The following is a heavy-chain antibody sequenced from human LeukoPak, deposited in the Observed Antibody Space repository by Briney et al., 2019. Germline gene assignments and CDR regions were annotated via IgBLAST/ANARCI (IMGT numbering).Heavy chain of an antibody. V-gene: IGHV3-30-3*01. J-gene: IGHJ4*02. CDR2: ISYDGSNK. CDR1: GFTFSSYA. CDR3: SREYGSRTSCYAFDY. Sequence: GGSLRLSCAASGFTFSSYAMHWVRQAPGKGLEWVAVISYDGSNKYYADSVKGRFTISRDNSKNTLYLQMNSLRAEDTAVYYWSREYGSRTSCYAFDYWGQGTLVTVSS. D-gene: IGHD2-2*01.